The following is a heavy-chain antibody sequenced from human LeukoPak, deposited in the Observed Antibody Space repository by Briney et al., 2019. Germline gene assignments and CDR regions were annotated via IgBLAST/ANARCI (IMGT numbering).Heavy chain of an antibody. D-gene: IGHD5-12*01. Sequence: ASVKVSCKASGYTFTSYGISWVRQAPGQGLEWMGWISPYNGNTDYAQILQDRVTMTTDTSTSTAYMELRSLRSDDTAVYYCASQRYSGYDYDYWGQGTLVTVSS. CDR3: ASQRYSGYDYDY. V-gene: IGHV1-18*01. CDR2: ISPYNGNT. J-gene: IGHJ4*02. CDR1: GYTFTSYG.